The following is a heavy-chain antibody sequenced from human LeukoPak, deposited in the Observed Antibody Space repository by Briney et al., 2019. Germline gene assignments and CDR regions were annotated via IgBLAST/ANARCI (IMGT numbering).Heavy chain of an antibody. J-gene: IGHJ3*02. D-gene: IGHD3-9*01. CDR3: ARGLRYFEEADAFDI. V-gene: IGHV4-59*01. CDR1: GSSISSYY. Sequence: SETLSLTCTVSGSSISSYYWSWIRQPPGKGLEWIGYIYYSGSTNYNPSLKSRVTISVDTSKNQFSLKLSSVTAADTAVYYCARGLRYFEEADAFDIWGQGTMVTVSS. CDR2: IYYSGST.